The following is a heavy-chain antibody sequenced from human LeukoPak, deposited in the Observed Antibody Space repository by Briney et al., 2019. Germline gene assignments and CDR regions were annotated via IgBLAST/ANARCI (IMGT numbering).Heavy chain of an antibody. J-gene: IGHJ4*02. D-gene: IGHD3-16*02. V-gene: IGHV4-34*01. Sequence: KPSETLSLTCAVYGGSFSGYYWSWIRQPPGKGLEWIGEINHSGSTNYNPSLKSRVTISVDTSKNQFSLKLSSVTAAGTAVYYCARHLYYDYVWGSYRYYFDYWGQGTLVTVSS. CDR1: GGSFSGYY. CDR3: ARHLYYDYVWGSYRYYFDY. CDR2: INHSGST.